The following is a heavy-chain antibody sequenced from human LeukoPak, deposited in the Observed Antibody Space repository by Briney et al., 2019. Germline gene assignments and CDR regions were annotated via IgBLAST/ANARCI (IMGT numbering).Heavy chain of an antibody. D-gene: IGHD3-16*01. V-gene: IGHV3-23*01. CDR3: AKDPKFYDYPRAFDI. CDR2: ISGSGGRT. CDR1: GFTFSSYA. Sequence: GGSLRLSCAPSGFTFSSYAMSWVRQAPGKGLEWVSAISGSGGRTYYADSVKGRFTISRDNSKNTLFLQMNSLRAEDTAVYYCAKDPKFYDYPRAFDIWGQGTMVTVSS. J-gene: IGHJ3*02.